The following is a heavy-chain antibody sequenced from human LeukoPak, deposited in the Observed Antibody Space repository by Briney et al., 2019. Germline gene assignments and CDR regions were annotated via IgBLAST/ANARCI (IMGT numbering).Heavy chain of an antibody. CDR3: AKGGSRHADY. V-gene: IGHV3-74*01. J-gene: IGHJ4*02. Sequence: GGSLRLACAASGITFSSYWMHWVRQAPGKGLVWVSRINSEGSSTSYADSVKGRFTISRDNAKNTLYLQMNSLRAEDTAVYFCAKGGSRHADYWGQGTLVTVSS. CDR1: GITFSSYW. D-gene: IGHD6-13*01. CDR2: INSEGSST.